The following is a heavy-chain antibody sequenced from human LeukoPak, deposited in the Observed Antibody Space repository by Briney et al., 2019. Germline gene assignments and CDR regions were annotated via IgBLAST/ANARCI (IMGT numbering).Heavy chain of an antibody. Sequence: PGGSLRLSCVASGSTLSSYWISWVRQAPGRGLEWVANIKQDGSEKYYVDSVKGRFTISRDNAKNSLYLQMNSLRAEDTAVYYCARSRAAAGTTPVGYWGQGTLVTVSS. V-gene: IGHV3-7*01. D-gene: IGHD6-13*01. J-gene: IGHJ4*02. CDR3: ARSRAAAGTTPVGY. CDR1: GSTLSSYW. CDR2: IKQDGSEK.